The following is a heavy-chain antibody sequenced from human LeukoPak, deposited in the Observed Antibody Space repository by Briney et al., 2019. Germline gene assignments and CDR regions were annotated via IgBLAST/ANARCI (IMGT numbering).Heavy chain of an antibody. CDR3: ARDGSGWSPWTFDY. Sequence: GGSLRLSCAASGFTFSSYAMHWVRQAPGKGLEWVAVISYDGSNKYYADSVKGRFTISRDNSKNTLYLQMNSLRAEDTAVYYCARDGSGWSPWTFDYWGQGTQVTVSS. CDR1: GFTFSSYA. D-gene: IGHD6-19*01. V-gene: IGHV3-30-3*01. J-gene: IGHJ4*02. CDR2: ISYDGSNK.